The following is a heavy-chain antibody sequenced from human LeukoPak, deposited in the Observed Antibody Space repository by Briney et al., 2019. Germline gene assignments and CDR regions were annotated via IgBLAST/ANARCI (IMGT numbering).Heavy chain of an antibody. CDR3: AKILAVVPAAIDY. J-gene: IGHJ4*02. D-gene: IGHD2-2*01. CDR2: ISGSGGST. V-gene: IGHV3-23*01. Sequence: GGSLRLSCAASGFTFDNYAMSWVRQAPGKGLEWVSAISGSGGSTYYADSVKGRFTISRDNSKNTLYLQMNSLRAEDTAVYYCAKILAVVPAAIDYWGQGTLVTVSS. CDR1: GFTFDNYA.